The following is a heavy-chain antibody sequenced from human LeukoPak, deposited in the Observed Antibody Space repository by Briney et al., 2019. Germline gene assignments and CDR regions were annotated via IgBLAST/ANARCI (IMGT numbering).Heavy chain of an antibody. J-gene: IGHJ4*02. D-gene: IGHD6-19*01. V-gene: IGHV4-59*01. Sequence: SETLSLTCSVSGGSINNYHWSWIRQTPGKGLEWIGYIYYSGNTNYNPSLKGRVTISVDTSENQFSLKLNSMTAADTAVYYCARGYNSDCFVFDYWGQGALVTVSS. CDR2: IYYSGNT. CDR3: ARGYNSDCFVFDY. CDR1: GGSINNYH.